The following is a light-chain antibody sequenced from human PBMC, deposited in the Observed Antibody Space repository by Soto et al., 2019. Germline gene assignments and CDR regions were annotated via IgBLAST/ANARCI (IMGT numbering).Light chain of an antibody. CDR1: QSVSSN. CDR3: QQYNNWPPMYT. J-gene: IGKJ2*01. Sequence: EIVMTQSPATLSVSPGERATLSCRASQSVSSNLAWYQQKPGQAPRLLIYGASTRATGTPGRFSGSGSGTEFTLTISGLQSEDFVVYYCQQYNNWPPMYTFGQGTKLEI. V-gene: IGKV3-15*01. CDR2: GAS.